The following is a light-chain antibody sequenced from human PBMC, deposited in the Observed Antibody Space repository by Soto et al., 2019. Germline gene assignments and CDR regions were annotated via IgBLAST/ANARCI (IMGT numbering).Light chain of an antibody. Sequence: QSALTQPASVSGAPGPSITIACTGTSSDVGSHNLVSWYQQHPGQAPKLMLYEVSKRPLGVSARFSASKSGNTASLTISGLQAEDEAEYYCCSHGGSRAVFGGGTQLTVL. V-gene: IGLV2-23*02. CDR2: EVS. J-gene: IGLJ7*01. CDR3: CSHGGSRAV. CDR1: SSDVGSHNL.